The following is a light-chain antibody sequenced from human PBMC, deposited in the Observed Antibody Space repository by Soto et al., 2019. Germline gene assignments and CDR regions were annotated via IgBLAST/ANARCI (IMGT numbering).Light chain of an antibody. CDR2: KAS. J-gene: IGKJ2*02. Sequence: DIQMTQSPSTLSASVGDRVTITCRASQIIGSWLAWYQQKPGKAPKLLIYKASSLESGVPSRFSGSGSGTEFTLTISRLQPDDFATYYCQQYNSYCTFGQGTKVEIE. CDR1: QIIGSW. CDR3: QQYNSYCT. V-gene: IGKV1-5*03.